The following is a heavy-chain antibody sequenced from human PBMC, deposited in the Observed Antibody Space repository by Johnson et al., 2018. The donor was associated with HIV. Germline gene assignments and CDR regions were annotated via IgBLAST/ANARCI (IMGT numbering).Heavy chain of an antibody. CDR2: ISSSGRNI. CDR1: GFTFSDYY. J-gene: IGHJ3*02. CDR3: ARSTSSSDDDAFDI. Sequence: QVQLVESGGGLVKPGGSLRLSCAASGFTFSDYYMSWIRQAPGKGLEWVSYISSSGRNIYYADSVKGRFTISRDNAKNSLYLQMNSLRVEDTAVYYCARSTSSSDDDAFDIWGQGTMVTVSS. D-gene: IGHD1-1*01. V-gene: IGHV3-11*04.